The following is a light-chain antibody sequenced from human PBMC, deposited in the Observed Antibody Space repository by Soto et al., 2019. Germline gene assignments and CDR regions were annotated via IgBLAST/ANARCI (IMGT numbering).Light chain of an antibody. V-gene: IGKV1-33*01. Sequence: DIQMTQSPSSLSASVGDRVTITCQASEDINNNLNWYQQKPGEAPKLLISDASNLETGVPSRFSRGGSVTHFTFTISSLQPEDIATYYCQHFHNLPVTFGGGTKVEMK. J-gene: IGKJ4*01. CDR3: QHFHNLPVT. CDR1: EDINNN. CDR2: DAS.